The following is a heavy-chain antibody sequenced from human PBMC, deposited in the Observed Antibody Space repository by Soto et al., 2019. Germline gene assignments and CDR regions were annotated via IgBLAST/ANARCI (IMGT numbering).Heavy chain of an antibody. D-gene: IGHD5-18*01. V-gene: IGHV4-59*01. CDR3: ARGAADTAMVDS. CDR1: GGSIRSYY. J-gene: IGHJ4*02. Sequence: SETLSLTCTVSGGSIRSYYWTWIRQPPGKGLEWLGYTFYSGSTFYNPSLKSRVTISIHTSKGQFSLQLTSVTAADTAVYYCARGAADTAMVDSWGQGTLVTVSS. CDR2: TFYSGST.